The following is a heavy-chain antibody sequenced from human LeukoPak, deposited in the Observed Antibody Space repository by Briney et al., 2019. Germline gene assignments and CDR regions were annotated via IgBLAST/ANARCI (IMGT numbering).Heavy chain of an antibody. CDR3: ARDRLSRSSSWSKNWFDP. D-gene: IGHD6-13*01. CDR2: INPNSGGT. CDR1: GYTFTGYY. Sequence: GASVTVSCKASGYTFTGYYMHWVRQAPGQGLEWMGWINPNSGGTNYAQKFQGRVTMTRDTSISTAFMELSRLRSDDTAVYYCARDRLSRSSSWSKNWFDPWGQGTLVTVSS. J-gene: IGHJ5*02. V-gene: IGHV1-2*02.